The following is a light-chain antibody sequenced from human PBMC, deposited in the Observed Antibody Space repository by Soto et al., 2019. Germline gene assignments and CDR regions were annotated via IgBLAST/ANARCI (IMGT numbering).Light chain of an antibody. Sequence: EIVLTQSPATLSVSPGEIAALSCRASQSISSNLAWYQQKPGQPPRLLISGASTRATGIPARFSGSGSGTEFTLTISSLQSEDLAVYHCQQYHDWPLTFGGGTKVDIK. CDR2: GAS. J-gene: IGKJ4*01. CDR3: QQYHDWPLT. CDR1: QSISSN. V-gene: IGKV3-15*01.